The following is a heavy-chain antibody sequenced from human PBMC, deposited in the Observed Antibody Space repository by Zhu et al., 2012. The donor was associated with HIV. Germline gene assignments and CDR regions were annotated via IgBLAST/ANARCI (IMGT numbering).Heavy chain of an antibody. CDR3: ARPKALWFGELLDAFDI. CDR2: IYYSGST. D-gene: IGHD3-10*01. J-gene: IGHJ3*02. V-gene: IGHV4-39*01. CDR1: GGSISSSSYY. Sequence: QVQLQESGPGLVKPSETLSLTCTVSGGSISSSSYYWGWIRQPPGKGLEWIGSIYYSGSTYYNPSLKSRVTISVDTSKNQFSLKLSSVTAADTAVYYCARPKALWFGELLDAFDIWGQGTMVTVSS.